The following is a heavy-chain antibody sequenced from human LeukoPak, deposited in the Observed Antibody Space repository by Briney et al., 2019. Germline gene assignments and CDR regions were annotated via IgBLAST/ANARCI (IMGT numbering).Heavy chain of an antibody. CDR2: IYYSGST. CDR3: ARGQTGTDDY. Sequence: SETLSLTCTVSGGSIGSYYWSWIRQPPGKGPEWIGYIYYSGSTNYNPSLKSRVTISVDTSKNQFSLKLSSVTAADTAVYYCARGQTGTDDYWGQGTLVTVSS. D-gene: IGHD1-1*01. CDR1: GGSIGSYY. J-gene: IGHJ4*02. V-gene: IGHV4-59*01.